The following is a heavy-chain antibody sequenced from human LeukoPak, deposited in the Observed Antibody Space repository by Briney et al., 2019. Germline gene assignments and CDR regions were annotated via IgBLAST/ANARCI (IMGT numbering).Heavy chain of an antibody. Sequence: GGSLRLSCAASGFTFSSYWMHWVRQAPGKGLVWVSRINTDVSSTSYADSVKGRFTISRDNTKNTLYLQMNSLRAEDTAVYYCARESGIAAALDLWGQGTLVTVSS. CDR3: ARESGIAAALDL. V-gene: IGHV3-74*01. CDR1: GFTFSSYW. J-gene: IGHJ5*02. D-gene: IGHD6-13*01. CDR2: INTDVSST.